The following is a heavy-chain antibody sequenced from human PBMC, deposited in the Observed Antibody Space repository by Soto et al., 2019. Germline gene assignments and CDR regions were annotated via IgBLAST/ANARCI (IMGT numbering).Heavy chain of an antibody. CDR3: AKDSYFDFCSGEQHYYDHGMDI. J-gene: IGHJ6*02. D-gene: IGHD3-3*01. CDR2: ISRSGGRT. V-gene: IGHV3-23*01. CDR1: GVRFSSYA. Sequence: GSLRLSCEASGVRFSSYAVTWVRQAPGKGLEWVSGISRSGGRTYFADSVKGRFTISRDNSKNTVYLQMNSLRADDTDLYYCAKDSYFDFCSGEQHYYDHGMDIWGQGTTVTVSS.